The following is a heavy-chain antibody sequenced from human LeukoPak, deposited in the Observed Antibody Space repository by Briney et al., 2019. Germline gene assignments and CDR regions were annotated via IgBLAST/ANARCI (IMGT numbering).Heavy chain of an antibody. CDR2: INPDGSSS. J-gene: IGHJ4*02. CDR3: VRQAVSGDSGIAY. CDR1: GFTFSNYW. Sequence: PGGSLRLSCAASGFTFSNYWTHWVRQAPGNGLEWVSRINPDGSSSNYADSVKGRFTMSRDNAKSMVYLQMDGLRAEDTAVFSCVRQAVSGDSGIAYWGRGVLVTVSS. V-gene: IGHV3-74*01. D-gene: IGHD4-17*01.